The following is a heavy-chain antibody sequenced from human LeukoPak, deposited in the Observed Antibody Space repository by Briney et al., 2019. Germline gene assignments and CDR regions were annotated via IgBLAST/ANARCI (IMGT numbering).Heavy chain of an antibody. CDR1: GFPFKNYA. Sequence: GGPLTLLCGASGFPFKNYAMPWVRQAPGKGVEWVSTFSSSDRTFYADSVRRRFTLSRENSKNTLYLKKSSVSAEDTAVYFCVKDQADGYTNYGDYWGRGTLVTVSS. V-gene: IGHV3-23*01. CDR3: VKDQADGYTNYGDY. D-gene: IGHD5-24*01. J-gene: IGHJ4*01. CDR2: FSSSDRT.